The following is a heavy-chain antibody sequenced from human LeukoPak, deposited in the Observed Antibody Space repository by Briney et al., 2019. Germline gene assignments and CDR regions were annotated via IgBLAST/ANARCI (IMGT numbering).Heavy chain of an antibody. CDR3: ARDFSVERWLQLGPWAFDI. Sequence: GGSLGLSCAASGFTFGSYWMSWVRQAPGKGLEWVANIKQDGSEKYYVDSVKGRFTISRDNAKNSLYLQMNSLRAEDTAVYYCARDFSVERWLQLGPWAFDIWGQGPMVTVSS. CDR2: IKQDGSEK. V-gene: IGHV3-7*01. J-gene: IGHJ3*02. D-gene: IGHD5-24*01. CDR1: GFTFGSYW.